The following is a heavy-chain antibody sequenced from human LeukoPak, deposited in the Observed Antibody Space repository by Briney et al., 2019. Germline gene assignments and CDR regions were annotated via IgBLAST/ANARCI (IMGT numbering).Heavy chain of an antibody. CDR3: ARGNKWSFDS. CDR2: INSDGSAT. V-gene: IGHV3-74*01. CDR1: GFTLSTYW. Sequence: PGGSLRLSCVAPGFTLSTYWMHWVRQAPGKGLVWVSRINSDGSATSYADSVMVRFTISRDSAKNTLYLQMNSLRPEDTAVYYCARGNKWSFDSWGQGALVTVSS. J-gene: IGHJ4*02. D-gene: IGHD2-15*01.